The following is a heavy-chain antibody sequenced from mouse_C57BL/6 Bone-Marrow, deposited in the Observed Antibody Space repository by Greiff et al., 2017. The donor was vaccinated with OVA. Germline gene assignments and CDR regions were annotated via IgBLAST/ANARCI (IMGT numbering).Heavy chain of an antibody. J-gene: IGHJ3*01. Sequence: VQLQQPGAELVKPGASVKMSCKASGYTFTSYWITWVKQRPGHGLEWLGDISPGSGSTNYNEQFKSKATLTVDPSSSTAYMQLSSLTSEDSAVYYCARGFITTVVPFAYWGQGTLVTVAA. CDR2: ISPGSGST. CDR3: ARGFITTVVPFAY. V-gene: IGHV1-55*01. CDR1: GYTFTSYW. D-gene: IGHD1-1*01.